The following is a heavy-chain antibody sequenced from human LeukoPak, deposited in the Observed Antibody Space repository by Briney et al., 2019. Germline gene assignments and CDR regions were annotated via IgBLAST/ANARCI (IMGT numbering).Heavy chain of an antibody. CDR1: GGTFSSYA. CDR3: AREYSSSSLGY. V-gene: IGHV1-69*05. Sequence: GASVKVSRKASGGTFSSYAISWVRQAPVQGLEWMGGIIGIFGTANYAQKFQGRVTITTDESTSTAYMELSSLRSEDTAVYYCAREYSSSSLGYWGQGTLVTVSS. D-gene: IGHD6-6*01. J-gene: IGHJ4*02. CDR2: IIGIFGTA.